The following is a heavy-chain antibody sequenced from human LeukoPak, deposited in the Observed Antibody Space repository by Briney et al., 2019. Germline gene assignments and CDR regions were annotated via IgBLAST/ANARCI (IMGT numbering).Heavy chain of an antibody. CDR1: GGTFTSYA. V-gene: IGHV1-69*13. Sequence: SVKVTCKASGGTFTSYAISWVRHAHAQGLDWMGGIIPIFGTANYAQKFQGRVTITADESTSTAYMELSSLRSEDTAVYYCAREKDIVVVPAATGHFDYWGQGTLVTVSS. CDR3: AREKDIVVVPAATGHFDY. D-gene: IGHD2-2*01. J-gene: IGHJ4*02. CDR2: IIPIFGTA.